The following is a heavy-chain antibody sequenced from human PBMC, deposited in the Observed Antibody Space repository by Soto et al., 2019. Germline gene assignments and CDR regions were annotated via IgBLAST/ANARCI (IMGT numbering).Heavy chain of an antibody. V-gene: IGHV4-34*01. Sequence: QVQLQQWGAGLLKPSETLSLTCAVYGGSFSGYYWSWIRQPPGKGLEWIGEINHSGSTNYNPSLKSRVTISVDTSKNQFSLKLSSVTAADTAVYYCARVEGIGQQLGHGNWFDPWGQGTLVTVSS. CDR1: GGSFSGYY. CDR3: ARVEGIGQQLGHGNWFDP. CDR2: INHSGST. D-gene: IGHD6-13*01. J-gene: IGHJ5*02.